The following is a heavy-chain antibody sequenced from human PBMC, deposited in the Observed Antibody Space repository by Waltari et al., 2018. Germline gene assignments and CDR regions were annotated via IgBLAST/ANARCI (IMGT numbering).Heavy chain of an antibody. CDR3: ARVARGGYYTGWFDT. CDR1: RGSISSTSHS. J-gene: IGHJ5*02. CDR2: IYYSGTT. D-gene: IGHD3-3*01. V-gene: IGHV4-39*07. Sequence: QLQLQESGPGLVKPSETLSLTCSVSRGSISSTSHSWAWIRQPPGKGLEWIGSIYYSGTTYYNLSLKSRVTLSVDTSKNQFSLKLSSVTAADTAMYFYARVARGGYYTGWFDTWGQGALVTVSS.